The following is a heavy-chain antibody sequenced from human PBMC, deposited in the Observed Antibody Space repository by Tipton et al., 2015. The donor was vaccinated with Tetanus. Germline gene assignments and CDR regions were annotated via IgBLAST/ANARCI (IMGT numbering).Heavy chain of an antibody. CDR2: ISAYNGNT. CDR3: AREGTDGPRLNGGYGGGDAFDI. D-gene: IGHD4-23*01. CDR1: GYTFTSYG. V-gene: IGHV1-18*01. J-gene: IGHJ3*02. Sequence: QVQLVQSGAEVKKPGASVKVSCKASGYTFTSYGISSVRQAPGQGLVWMGWISAYNGNTNYAQKLQGRVTMTTDTSTSTAYMELRSLRSDDTAVYYCAREGTDGPRLNGGYGGGDAFDIWGQGTMVTVSS.